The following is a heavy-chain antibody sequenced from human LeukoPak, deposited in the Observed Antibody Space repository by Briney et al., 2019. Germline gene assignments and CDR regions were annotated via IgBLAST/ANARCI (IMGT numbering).Heavy chain of an antibody. CDR2: IYYSGST. Sequence: PSETLSLTCTVSGGSISSSSYYWGWIRQPPGKGLEWIGSIYYSGSTYYNPSLKSRVTISVDTSKNQFSLKLSSVTAADTAVYYCARSPKAHPLRFLEWLPHGEYYFDYWGQGTLVTVSS. D-gene: IGHD3-3*01. CDR3: ARSPKAHPLRFLEWLPHGEYYFDY. V-gene: IGHV4-39*01. J-gene: IGHJ4*02. CDR1: GGSISSSSYY.